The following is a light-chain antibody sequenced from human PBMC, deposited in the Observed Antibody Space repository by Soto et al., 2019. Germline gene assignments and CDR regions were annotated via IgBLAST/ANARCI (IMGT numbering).Light chain of an antibody. CDR2: DTS. CDR3: LLSYSGEVV. V-gene: IGLV7-46*01. J-gene: IGLJ2*01. CDR1: TGAVTSTHY. Sequence: QAVVTQEPSLTVSPGGTVTLTCGSSTGAVTSTHYPYWFQQKPGQVPWTLIYDTSNKHSWTPARFSGSLLGGKAALTLSGAQAEDEGNYYCLLSYSGEVVFGGGTKLTVL.